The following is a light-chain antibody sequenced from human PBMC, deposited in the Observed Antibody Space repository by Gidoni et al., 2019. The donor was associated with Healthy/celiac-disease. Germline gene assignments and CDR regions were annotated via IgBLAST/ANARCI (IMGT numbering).Light chain of an antibody. J-gene: IGLJ3*02. V-gene: IGLV1-40*01. CDR1: SSKIGAGSY. CDR2: GNS. CDR3: QSYYSSLSKGV. Sequence: QSVLTQPPSVSGAPGQRVPISCTGSSSKIGAGSYVHWYQQLPGTAPQLLICGNSNRPSGVPDRFSGSKSGNSASLAITGLQAEDEAYYFCQSYYSSLSKGVFGGGNKLTVL.